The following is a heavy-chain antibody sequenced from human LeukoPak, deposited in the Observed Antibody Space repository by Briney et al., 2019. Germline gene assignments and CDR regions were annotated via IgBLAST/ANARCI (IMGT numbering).Heavy chain of an antibody. CDR2: INPNSGGT. D-gene: IGHD6-6*01. CDR1: GYTFTSYD. CDR3: ARDFGGSSSGDPTFDY. V-gene: IGHV1-2*02. Sequence: ASVKVSCKASGYTFTSYDINWVRQATGQGLEWMGWINPNSGGTNYAQKFQGRVTMTRDTSISTAYMELSRLSSDDTAVYYCARDFGGSSSGDPTFDYWGQGTLVTVSS. J-gene: IGHJ4*02.